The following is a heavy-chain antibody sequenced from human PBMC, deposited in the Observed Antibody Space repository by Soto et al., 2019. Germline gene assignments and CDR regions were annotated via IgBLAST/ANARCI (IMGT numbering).Heavy chain of an antibody. CDR1: GGTFSSYA. CDR3: ARTTYWRVRTTVTTGYYYYYGMDV. V-gene: IGHV1-69*13. D-gene: IGHD4-17*01. J-gene: IGHJ6*02. CDR2: IIPIFGTA. Sequence: SVKVSCKASGGTFSSYAISWVRQAPGQGLEWMGGIIPIFGTANYAQKFQGRVTITADESTSTAYMELSSLRSEDTAVYYCARTTYWRVRTTVTTGYYYYYGMDVWGQGTTVTVSS.